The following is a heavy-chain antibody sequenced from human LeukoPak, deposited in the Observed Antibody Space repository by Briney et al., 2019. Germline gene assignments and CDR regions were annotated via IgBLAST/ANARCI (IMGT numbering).Heavy chain of an antibody. CDR1: GFTFSSYE. Sequence: GGSLRLSCAASGFTFSSYEMNWVRQAPGKGLEWVSYISSSGSTIYYADSVKGRFTISRDSAKNSLYLQMNSLRAEDTAVYYCAELGITMIGGVWGKGTTVTVSS. V-gene: IGHV3-48*03. J-gene: IGHJ6*04. D-gene: IGHD3-10*02. CDR2: ISSSGSTI. CDR3: AELGITMIGGV.